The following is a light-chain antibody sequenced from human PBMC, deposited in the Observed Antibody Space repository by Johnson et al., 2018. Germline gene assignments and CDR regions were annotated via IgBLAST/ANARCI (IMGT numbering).Light chain of an antibody. V-gene: IGLV1-51*02. CDR3: GTWDSSLSAVNV. CDR1: SSNIGNNY. CDR2: ENN. Sequence: QSVLTQPPSVSAAPGQKVTISCSGSSSNIGNNYVSWYQQLPGTAPKLLIYENNKRPSGIPDRFSGSKSGTSATLGITGLQTGDEADYYCGTWDSSLSAVNVFANGTTVSVL. J-gene: IGLJ1*01.